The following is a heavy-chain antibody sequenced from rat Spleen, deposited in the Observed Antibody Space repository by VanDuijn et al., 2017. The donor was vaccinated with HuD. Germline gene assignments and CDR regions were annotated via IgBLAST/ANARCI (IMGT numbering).Heavy chain of an antibody. V-gene: IGHV5-29*01. CDR1: GFTFSNYG. CDR2: ISYDGSST. Sequence: EVHLVESGGGLVQPGRSLKVSCAASGFTFSNYGMHWIRQAPTKGLEWVATISYDGSSTYYRDSVKGRFTISRDNAKSTLYLQMDSLRSEDTATYYCARHDMANWGQGVMVTVSS. CDR3: ARHDMAN. D-gene: IGHD2-3*01. J-gene: IGHJ2*01.